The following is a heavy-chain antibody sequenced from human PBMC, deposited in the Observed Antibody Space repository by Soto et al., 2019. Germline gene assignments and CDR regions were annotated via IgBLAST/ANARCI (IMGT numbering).Heavy chain of an antibody. Sequence: QVQLVQSGAEVKKPGASVKVSCKASGYTFSSYDINWVRQATGQGLEWMGWMNPNTGNTVYAQKFQGRVTMTRNTSIRTAYMELSSMSSEDTAVYYCARERAYGMDVWGQGTTVTVSS. CDR2: MNPNTGNT. V-gene: IGHV1-8*01. CDR3: ARERAYGMDV. J-gene: IGHJ6*02. CDR1: GYTFSSYD.